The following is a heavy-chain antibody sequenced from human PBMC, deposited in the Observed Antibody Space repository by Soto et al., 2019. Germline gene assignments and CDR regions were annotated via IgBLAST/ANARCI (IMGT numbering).Heavy chain of an antibody. D-gene: IGHD3-10*01. CDR2: ISSSSSYI. V-gene: IGHV3-21*01. Sequence: EVQLVESGGGLVKPGGSLRLSCAASGFTFSSYSMNWVRQAPGKGLEWVSSISSSSSYIYYADSVKGRFTISRDNAKNSLYLQMNSLRGEDTAVYYCARGCTFGELFGYFDYWGQGTLVTVSS. CDR3: ARGCTFGELFGYFDY. CDR1: GFTFSSYS. J-gene: IGHJ4*02.